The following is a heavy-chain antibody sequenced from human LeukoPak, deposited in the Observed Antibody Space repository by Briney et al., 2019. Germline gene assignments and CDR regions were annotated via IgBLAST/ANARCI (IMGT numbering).Heavy chain of an antibody. Sequence: PSETLSLTCSVSGDSISYFYWSWIRQPPGKGLEWIGEINHSGSTNYNPSLKSRVTISVDTSKNQFSLKLSSVTAADTAVYYCARRSAAGLIWGQGTMVTVSS. D-gene: IGHD6-13*01. CDR2: INHSGST. V-gene: IGHV4-34*01. CDR3: ARRSAAGLI. CDR1: GDSISYFY. J-gene: IGHJ3*02.